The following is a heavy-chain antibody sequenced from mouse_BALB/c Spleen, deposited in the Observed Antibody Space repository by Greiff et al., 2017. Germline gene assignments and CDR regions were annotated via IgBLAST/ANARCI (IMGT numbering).Heavy chain of an antibody. CDR3: ARGSNYWYFDV. J-gene: IGHJ1*01. CDR1: GYSFTGYN. Sequence: VQLQQSGPELEKPGASVKISCKASGYSFTGYNMNWVKQSNGKSLEWIGNIDPYYGGTSYNQKFKGKATLTVDTSSSTAYIQLSSLSSEDSAVYFCARGSNYWYFDVWGAGTTVTVSS. CDR2: IDPYYGGT. D-gene: IGHD1-1*01. V-gene: IGHV1-39*01.